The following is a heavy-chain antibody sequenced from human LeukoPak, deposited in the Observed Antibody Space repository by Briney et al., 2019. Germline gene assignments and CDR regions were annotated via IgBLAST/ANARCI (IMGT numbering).Heavy chain of an antibody. Sequence: GGSLRLSCAASGFTFSDYVMHSVRQAPGKGLEWVAVISVDGNNKHYGDSVKGRFTISRDNSKNTLYLQINSLRPEDTAVYYCAKDQSQWGQGTLVIVSS. CDR3: AKDQSQ. V-gene: IGHV3-30*18. J-gene: IGHJ4*02. CDR1: GFTFSDYV. CDR2: ISVDGNNK.